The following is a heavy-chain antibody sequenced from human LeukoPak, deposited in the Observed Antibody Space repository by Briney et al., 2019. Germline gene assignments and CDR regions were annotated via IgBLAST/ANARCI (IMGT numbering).Heavy chain of an antibody. CDR3: AKSGYNRFDY. J-gene: IGHJ4*02. Sequence: GGSLRLSCAASGFTFSNYWIHWVRQAPGKGLEWVSSISGSGSGGSTYYADSVKGRFTISRDNSKNTLYLQMNSLIAEDTAVYYCAKSGYNRFDYWGQGTRVTVSS. CDR2: ISGSGSGGST. CDR1: GFTFSNYW. D-gene: IGHD5-24*01. V-gene: IGHV3-23*01.